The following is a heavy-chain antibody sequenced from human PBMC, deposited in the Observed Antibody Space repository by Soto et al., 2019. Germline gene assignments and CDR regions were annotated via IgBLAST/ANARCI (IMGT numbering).Heavy chain of an antibody. V-gene: IGHV1-18*04. CDR2: ISAYNGNT. CDR1: GYTFTGYG. J-gene: IGHJ6*02. Sequence: VSCKASGYTFTGYGISWVRQAPGQGLEWMGWISAYNGNTNYAQKLQGRVTMTTDTSTSTAYMELRSLRSDDTAVYYCAREGGYSYGLGYYYYGMDVWGQGTTVTVSS. CDR3: AREGGYSYGLGYYYYGMDV. D-gene: IGHD5-18*01.